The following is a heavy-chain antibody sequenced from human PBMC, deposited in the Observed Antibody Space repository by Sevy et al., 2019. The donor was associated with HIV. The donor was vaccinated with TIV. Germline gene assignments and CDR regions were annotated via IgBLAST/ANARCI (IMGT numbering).Heavy chain of an antibody. CDR2: VSWNSRYI. J-gene: IGHJ6*02. V-gene: IGHV3-9*01. CDR3: AKYINRGCDGVNCYSYYYYFYGLDV. D-gene: IGHD2-21*01. CDR1: GFPFNDHA. Sequence: GGSLRLSCAASGFPFNDHAMHWVRQVPGKGLEWVSGVSWNSRYIGYADSVKGGFTISRDNARHFLYLEMNSLRPEDTSLYYCAKYINRGCDGVNCYSYYYYFYGLDVWGQGTTVTVSS.